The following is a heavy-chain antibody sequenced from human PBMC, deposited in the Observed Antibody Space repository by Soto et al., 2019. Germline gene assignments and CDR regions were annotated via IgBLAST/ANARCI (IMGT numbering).Heavy chain of an antibody. CDR1: GYTFTGYY. V-gene: IGHV1-2*02. CDR2: INPNSGGT. Sequence: ASVKVSCKASGYTFTGYYMHWVRQAPGQGLEWMGWINPNSGGTNYEQKFQGRVTMTRDTSITTAYMELSRLRSDDTAVYYCARILRQGPHMDVWGQGTTVTVSS. J-gene: IGHJ6*02. CDR3: ARILRQGPHMDV.